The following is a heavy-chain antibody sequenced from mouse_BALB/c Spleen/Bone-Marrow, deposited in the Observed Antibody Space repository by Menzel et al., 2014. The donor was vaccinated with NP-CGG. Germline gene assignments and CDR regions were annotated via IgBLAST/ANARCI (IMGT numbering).Heavy chain of an antibody. Sequence: QVQLQQPGAELVRPGTSVKVSCKASGYAFTNYLMEWVKQRPGQGLEWIGVINPGSGGTNYNEKFKGKATLTADKSSSTAYMQLSSLTSDDSAVYFCARGDYRSYYFDYWGQGTTLTVSS. J-gene: IGHJ2*01. CDR2: INPGSGGT. CDR1: GYAFTNYL. V-gene: IGHV1-54*01. D-gene: IGHD2-14*01. CDR3: ARGDYRSYYFDY.